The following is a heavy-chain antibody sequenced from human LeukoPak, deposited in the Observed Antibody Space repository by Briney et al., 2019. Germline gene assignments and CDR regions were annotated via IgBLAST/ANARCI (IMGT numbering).Heavy chain of an antibody. CDR3: ARAAYNSGWYGGLAYGMDV. CDR2: ISSSGSST. J-gene: IGHJ6*02. D-gene: IGHD6-19*01. Sequence: GGSLRLSCAASGFTFSSHEMNWVRQAPGKGLEWVSCISSSGSSTYHADSVKGRFTISRDNAKNSLYLQMNSLRAEDTAVYYCARAAYNSGWYGGLAYGMDVWGQGTTVTVSS. V-gene: IGHV3-48*03. CDR1: GFTFSSHE.